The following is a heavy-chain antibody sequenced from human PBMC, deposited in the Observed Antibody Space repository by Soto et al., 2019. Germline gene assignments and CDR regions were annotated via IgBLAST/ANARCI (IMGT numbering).Heavy chain of an antibody. CDR3: GREYCRGGRCYSPDY. Sequence: ASVKVSCKSSGYTFTTFGISWVRQAPGQGLEWMGWTSTNNGDTYYAPRFQGRVTVTKDTSTRTAYMELRSLGSDDTAVYYCGREYCRGGRCYSPDYWGQGTLVTVSS. J-gene: IGHJ4*02. D-gene: IGHD2-15*01. CDR2: TSTNNGDT. CDR1: GYTFTTFG. V-gene: IGHV1-18*01.